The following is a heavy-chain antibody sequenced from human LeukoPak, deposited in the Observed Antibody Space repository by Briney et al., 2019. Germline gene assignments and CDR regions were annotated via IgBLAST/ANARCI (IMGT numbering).Heavy chain of an antibody. CDR3: VREAVGIGDWYIDL. CDR1: GFTFSSYS. V-gene: IGHV3-21*01. CDR2: ISTSSSYI. D-gene: IGHD2-2*03. J-gene: IGHJ2*01. Sequence: GGSLRLSCAAYGFTFSSYSMNWVRQAPGKGLEWFSFISTSSSYIYYADSVKGRFTISRDNAKNSLYLEMNSLRAEDTAVYYCVREAVGIGDWYIDLWGRGTLVTVSA.